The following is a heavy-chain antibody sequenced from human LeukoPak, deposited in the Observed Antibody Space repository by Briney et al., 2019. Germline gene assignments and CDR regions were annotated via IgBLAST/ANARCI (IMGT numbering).Heavy chain of an antibody. CDR1: GFTFSSYS. CDR2: ISSSSSYI. V-gene: IGHV3-21*01. Sequence: GGSLRLSCAASGFTFSSYSMNWIRQAPGKGLEWVSSISSSSSYIHYADSVKGRFTISRDNAKNSLYLQMNSLRAEDTAVYYCARGGSSFAPQDVWGKGTTVTVSS. D-gene: IGHD6-6*01. CDR3: ARGGSSFAPQDV. J-gene: IGHJ6*04.